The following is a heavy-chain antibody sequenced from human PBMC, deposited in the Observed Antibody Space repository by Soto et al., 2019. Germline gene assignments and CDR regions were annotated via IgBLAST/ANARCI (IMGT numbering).Heavy chain of an antibody. D-gene: IGHD6-6*01. Sequence: QVQLQESGPGLVKPSETLSLTCTVSGGSVSSGSYYWSWIRQPPGKGLEWIGYIYYSGSTNYNPSLKSRVTISVDTSKNQFSLKLSSVTAADTAVYYCARVAIAARRGSSWGQGTLVTVSS. V-gene: IGHV4-61*01. CDR2: IYYSGST. CDR3: ARVAIAARRGSS. CDR1: GGSVSSGSYY. J-gene: IGHJ5*02.